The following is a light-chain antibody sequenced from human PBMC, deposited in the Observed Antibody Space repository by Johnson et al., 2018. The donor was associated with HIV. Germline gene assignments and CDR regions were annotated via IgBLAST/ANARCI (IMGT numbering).Light chain of an antibody. CDR2: ENN. CDR1: RSNIGRNY. V-gene: IGLV1-51*01. Sequence: QSVLTQPPSVSAAPGQKVTISCSGSRSNIGRNYVSWYQQLPGTAPKLLIYENNKRPSGIPDRFSGSKSGTSATLGITGLQTGDEADYYCGTWDSSLSGGVFGTGTKVTVL. J-gene: IGLJ1*01. CDR3: GTWDSSLSGGV.